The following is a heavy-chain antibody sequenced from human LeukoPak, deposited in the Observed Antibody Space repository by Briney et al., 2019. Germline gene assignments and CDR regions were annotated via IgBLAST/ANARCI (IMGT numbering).Heavy chain of an antibody. CDR1: GGSISSSSYY. J-gene: IGHJ4*02. Sequence: KPSETLSLTCTVSGGSISSSSYYWGWIRQPPGKGLEWIGSIYYSGSTYYNPSLKSRVTISVDTSKNQFSLKLSSVTAADTAVYYCARLVPPQGYDSSGYYAGLDYWGQGTLVTVSS. CDR2: IYYSGST. CDR3: ARLVPPQGYDSSGYYAGLDY. D-gene: IGHD3-22*01. V-gene: IGHV4-39*07.